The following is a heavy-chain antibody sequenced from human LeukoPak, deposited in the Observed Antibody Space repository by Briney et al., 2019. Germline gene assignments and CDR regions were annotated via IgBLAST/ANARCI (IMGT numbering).Heavy chain of an antibody. J-gene: IGHJ4*02. V-gene: IGHV4-30-4*01. CDR2: IYYSGST. Sequence: SLTXXXXGGSXSSSDYYWSWIRQPPGKGLEWIGYIYYSGSTYYNPSLKSRVTISVYTSKSEFSLKLSSVTAADTAVYYCAREGDSSGYYHPYFDYWGQGTLVTVSS. CDR1: GGSXSSSDYY. CDR3: AREGDSSGYYHPYFDY. D-gene: IGHD3-22*01.